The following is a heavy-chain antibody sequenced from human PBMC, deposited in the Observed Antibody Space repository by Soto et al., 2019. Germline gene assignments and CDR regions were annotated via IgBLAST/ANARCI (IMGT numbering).Heavy chain of an antibody. Sequence: QVQLVQSGAEVKKPGASVKVSCKASGYTFPNYAISWVRQAAGQGLEWRGWISAYNGNTNYAQELQARFTMTADNSMRTAYNELRSRRSDDKYVYYCARKESQEDYWGQGTLVTVSS. CDR2: ISAYNGNT. CDR3: ARKESQEDY. J-gene: IGHJ4*02. V-gene: IGHV1-18*01. CDR1: GYTFPNYA.